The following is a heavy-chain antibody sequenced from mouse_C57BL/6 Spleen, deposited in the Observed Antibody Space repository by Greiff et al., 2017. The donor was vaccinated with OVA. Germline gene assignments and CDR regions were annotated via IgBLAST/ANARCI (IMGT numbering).Heavy chain of an antibody. CDR1: GFTFSSYA. CDR3: TREGFDGYFRDWFDY. Sequence: EVKLVESGEGLVKPGGSLKLSCAASGFTFSSYAMSWVRQTPETRLEWVAYISSGGDSIYYADTVKGRFTISRDNARNTLYLQMSSLKSADTAMYYCTREGFDGYFRDWFDYWGQGTLVTGSA. V-gene: IGHV5-9-1*02. D-gene: IGHD2-3*01. CDR2: ISSGGDSI. J-gene: IGHJ3*01.